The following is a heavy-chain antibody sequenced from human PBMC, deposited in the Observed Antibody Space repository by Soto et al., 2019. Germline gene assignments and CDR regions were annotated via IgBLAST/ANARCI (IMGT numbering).Heavy chain of an antibody. V-gene: IGHV4-59*01. J-gene: IGHJ4*02. CDR1: AGSLSSYY. CDR3: ASALVDTAMVTHYYFDY. CDR2: IYYSGST. Sequence: PENLPLTYTVSAGSLSSYYWSWIRQPPGKGLEWIGYIYYSGSTNYNPSLKSRVTISVDTPKNQFSLKLSSVTAADTAVYYCASALVDTAMVTHYYFDYWGQGTLVTVS. D-gene: IGHD5-18*01.